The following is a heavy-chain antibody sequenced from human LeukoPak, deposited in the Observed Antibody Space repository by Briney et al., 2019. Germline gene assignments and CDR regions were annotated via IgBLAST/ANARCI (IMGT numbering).Heavy chain of an antibody. CDR2: INHSGST. D-gene: IGHD6-13*01. V-gene: IGHV4-34*01. Sequence: IXEINHSGSTNYNPSLKSRVTISVDTSKNQFSLKLSSVTAADTAVYYCARHDPLAAAENYFDYWGQGTLVTVSS. J-gene: IGHJ4*02. CDR3: ARHDPLAAAENYFDY.